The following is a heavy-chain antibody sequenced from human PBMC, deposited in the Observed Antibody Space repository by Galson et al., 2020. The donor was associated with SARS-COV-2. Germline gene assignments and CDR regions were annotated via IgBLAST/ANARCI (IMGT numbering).Heavy chain of an antibody. D-gene: IGHD2-15*01. V-gene: IGHV4-31*03. CDR2: IYFTGSA. J-gene: IGHJ3*02. CDR1: GGSISSGGYY. Sequence: ETSETLSLTCTVSGGSISSGGYYWGWIRQHPGKGLEWIAYIYFTGSAYYNPSLKSRVTISVDTSKNQFSLRLSSVTAADTAVYYCARDNRVAAVKRGAFDIWGQGTMVTVSS. CDR3: ARDNRVAAVKRGAFDI.